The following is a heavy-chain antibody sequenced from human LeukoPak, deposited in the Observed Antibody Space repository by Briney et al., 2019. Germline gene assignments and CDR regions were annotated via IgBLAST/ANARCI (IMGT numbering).Heavy chain of an antibody. J-gene: IGHJ1*01. CDR1: GYTFTSYY. CDR3: ATQQLVRFVLRFQH. Sequence: ASVRVSCKASGYTFTSYYMHWVRQAPGKGVEWMGRFDPEDGETIYAQKFQGRVTMTEDTSTNTAYMELSRLRSEDTAVYYCATQQLVRFVLRFQHWGQGTLVTVSS. CDR2: FDPEDGET. D-gene: IGHD6-13*01. V-gene: IGHV1-24*01.